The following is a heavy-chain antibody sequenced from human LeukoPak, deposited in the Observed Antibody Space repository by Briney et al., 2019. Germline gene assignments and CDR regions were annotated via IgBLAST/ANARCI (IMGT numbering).Heavy chain of an antibody. V-gene: IGHV3-74*01. J-gene: IGHJ4*02. CDR3: ARDSYSSTWSGLFDY. D-gene: IGHD6-13*01. CDR1: GFTLSGYW. Sequence: GGSLRLSCAASGFTLSGYWIHWVRQAPGKGLVWVARINPDGSITDYADSVKGRFTISRDNAKSTLYLQMNSLRAEDTAVYYCARDSYSSTWSGLFDYWGQGTLVTVSS. CDR2: INPDGSIT.